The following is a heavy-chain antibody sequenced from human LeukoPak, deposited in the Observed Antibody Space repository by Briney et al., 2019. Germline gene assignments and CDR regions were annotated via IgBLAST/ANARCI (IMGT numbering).Heavy chain of an antibody. V-gene: IGHV1-2*02. CDR1: GYTFTSYG. J-gene: IGHJ4*02. CDR2: INPNSGGT. CDR3: ARASSGWHYFDY. Sequence: GASVKVSCKASGYTFTSYGISWVRQAPGQGLEWMGWINPNSGGTNYAQKFQGRVTMTRDTSISTAYMELSRLRSDDTAVYYCARASSGWHYFDYWGQGTLSPSPQ. D-gene: IGHD6-19*01.